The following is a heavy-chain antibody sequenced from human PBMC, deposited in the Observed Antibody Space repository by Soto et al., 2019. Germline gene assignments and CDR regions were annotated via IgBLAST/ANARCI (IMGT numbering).Heavy chain of an antibody. CDR1: GGSLSDYF. V-gene: IGHV4-34*01. CDR2: INHLGSI. Sequence: SETLSLTCVVSGGSLSDYFWSWIRQPPGMALEWIGEINHLGSINYNPALKSRVTMSVDTSKNQFSLTLNSVTAADTATYYCARGGISHWAYFYYMDVWDRGTTVTVS. D-gene: IGHD2-21*01. CDR3: ARGGISHWAYFYYMDV. J-gene: IGHJ6*03.